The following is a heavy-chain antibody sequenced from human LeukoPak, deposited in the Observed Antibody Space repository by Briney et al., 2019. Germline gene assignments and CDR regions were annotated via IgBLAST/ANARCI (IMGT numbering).Heavy chain of an antibody. V-gene: IGHV3-23*01. CDR3: AKGSSAGRPYYFDY. J-gene: IGHJ4*02. D-gene: IGHD3-10*01. CDR2: ISHTSEYT. Sequence: GGSLRLSCAASGFTFSSYTMSWVRQAPGKGLEWVSAISHTSEYTYHADSVKGRFTISRDNSKNTLYLQMNSLRAEDTAMFYCAKGSSAGRPYYFDYWGQGTLVTVSS. CDR1: GFTFSSYT.